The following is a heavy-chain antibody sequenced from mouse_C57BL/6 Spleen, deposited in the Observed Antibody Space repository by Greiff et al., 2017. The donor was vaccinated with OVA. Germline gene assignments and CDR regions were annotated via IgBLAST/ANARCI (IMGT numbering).Heavy chain of an antibody. D-gene: IGHD2-4*01. Sequence: QVQLQQSGAELVKPGASVKLSCKASGYTFTSYWMHWVKQRPGRGLEWIGRIDPNSGGTKYNEKFKSKATLTVDKPSSTAYMQLSSLTSEDSAGEDCARGAGYDYAWYFDVWGTGTTVTVAS. CDR1: GYTFTSYW. CDR2: IDPNSGGT. J-gene: IGHJ1*03. V-gene: IGHV1-72*01. CDR3: ARGAGYDYAWYFDV.